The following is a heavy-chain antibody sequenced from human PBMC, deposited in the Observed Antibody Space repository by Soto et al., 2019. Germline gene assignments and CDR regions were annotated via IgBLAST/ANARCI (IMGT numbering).Heavy chain of an antibody. CDR2: IWYDGSNK. D-gene: IGHD2-2*02. J-gene: IGHJ6*02. Sequence: PGGSLRLSCAASGFTFSSYGMHRVRQAPGKGLEWVAVIWYDGSNKYYADSVKGRFIISRDNSKNTLYLQMNSLRAEDTAVYYCARELGYCSSTSCYKGYYGMDVWGPGTTVTVSS. CDR1: GFTFSSYG. V-gene: IGHV3-33*01. CDR3: ARELGYCSSTSCYKGYYGMDV.